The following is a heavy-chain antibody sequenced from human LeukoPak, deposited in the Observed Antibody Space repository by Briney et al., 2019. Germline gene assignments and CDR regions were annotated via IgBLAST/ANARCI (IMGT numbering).Heavy chain of an antibody. CDR1: GFTFSSHA. CDR2: ISGTGGIT. J-gene: IGHJ4*02. CDR3: ARDRPFDY. V-gene: IGHV3-23*01. Sequence: GGSLRLSCAASGFTFSSHAMSWVRQAPGKGLEWVSGISGTGGITYYADSVKGRFTISRDNSKNTLYLQMNSLRAEDTAVYYCARDRPFDYWGQGTLVTASS.